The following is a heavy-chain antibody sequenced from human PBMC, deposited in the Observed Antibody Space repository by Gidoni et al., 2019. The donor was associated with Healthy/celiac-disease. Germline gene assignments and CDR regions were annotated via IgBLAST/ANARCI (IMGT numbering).Heavy chain of an antibody. CDR1: GFPFSSYA. J-gene: IGHJ4*02. Sequence: EVQLLESGGGLVQPGGSLRPPCSASGFPFSSYAMSWVRQAPGKGLEWVSAISGSGGSTYYADSVKGRFTISRDNSKNTLYLQMNSLRAEDTAVYYCAKDIPPPYEVVVVITGVAFDYWGQGTLVTVSS. CDR2: ISGSGGST. D-gene: IGHD3-22*01. V-gene: IGHV3-23*01. CDR3: AKDIPPPYEVVVVITGVAFDY.